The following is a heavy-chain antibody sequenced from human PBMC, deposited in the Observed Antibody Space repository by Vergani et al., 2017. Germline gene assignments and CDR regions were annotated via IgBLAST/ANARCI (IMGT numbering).Heavy chain of an antibody. J-gene: IGHJ6*02. Sequence: QVQLQESGPGLVKPSETLSLICDVFDFISNGHYWGWIRQPPGKGLEWIGEIYHSGSTNYNPSLKSRVTISVDKSKNQFSLKLSSVTAADTAVYYCARFLTGTTIYYYYGMDVWGQGTTVTVSS. V-gene: IGHV4-38-2*01. D-gene: IGHD1-20*01. CDR1: DFISNGHY. CDR3: ARFLTGTTIYYYYGMDV. CDR2: IYHSGST.